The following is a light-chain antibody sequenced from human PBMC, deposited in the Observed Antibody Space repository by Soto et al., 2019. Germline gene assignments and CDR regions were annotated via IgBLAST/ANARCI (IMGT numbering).Light chain of an antibody. J-gene: IGKJ1*01. CDR3: QQYYSYSRT. Sequence: DIQMTQSPSTLSGSVGDRVTITCRSSQTISSWLAWYQQKPGKAPKLLIYKASTLKSGVPSRFSGSGSGTEFTLTISCLQSEDFATYYCQQYYSYSRTFGQGTKVDIK. CDR2: KAS. CDR1: QTISSW. V-gene: IGKV1-5*03.